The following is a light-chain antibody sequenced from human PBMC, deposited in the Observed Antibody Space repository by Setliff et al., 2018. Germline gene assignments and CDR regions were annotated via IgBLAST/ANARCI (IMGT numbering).Light chain of an antibody. J-gene: IGLJ1*01. Sequence: QSALTQPASVSGSPGQSVTISCTGSSSDVGGYDYVSWYQHHPGRAPKFMIYDVSNRPSGVSNRFSGSKSGNTASLTISGLQAEDEADYYCFSYASSSSYVFGTGTKVTVL. V-gene: IGLV2-14*03. CDR3: FSYASSSSYV. CDR2: DVS. CDR1: SSDVGGYDY.